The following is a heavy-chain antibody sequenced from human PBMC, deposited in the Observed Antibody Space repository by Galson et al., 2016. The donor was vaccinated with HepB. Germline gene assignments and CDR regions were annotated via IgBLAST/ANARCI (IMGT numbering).Heavy chain of an antibody. CDR1: GFTFSNFA. Sequence: SLRLSCAASGFTFSNFAMHWVRQTPGKGLEWVSGISWDSSSIGYADSVKGRFTISRDNAKNSLYLQMNSLRAEDTALYYCVKDMGYDTSDSSDFEYYYWGQGTLVTVSS. D-gene: IGHD3-22*01. V-gene: IGHV3-9*01. CDR2: ISWDSSSI. J-gene: IGHJ4*02. CDR3: VKDMGYDTSDSSDFEYYY.